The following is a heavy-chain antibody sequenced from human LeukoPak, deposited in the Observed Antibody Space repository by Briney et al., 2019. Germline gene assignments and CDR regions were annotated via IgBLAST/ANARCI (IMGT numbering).Heavy chain of an antibody. Sequence: ASVKVSCKTSGYTITSYYMHWVRQAPGRGLEWMGIINPSGGSTSYTQKFQGRVTMTRDTSTSTVYMELSSLTSEDTAVYYCARVSSGSTFDYWGQGTLVTVSS. CDR1: GYTITSYY. CDR3: ARVSSGSTFDY. J-gene: IGHJ4*02. D-gene: IGHD1-26*01. V-gene: IGHV1-46*01. CDR2: INPSGGST.